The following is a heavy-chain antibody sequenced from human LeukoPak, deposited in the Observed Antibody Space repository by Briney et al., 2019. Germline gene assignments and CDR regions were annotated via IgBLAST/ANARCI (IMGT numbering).Heavy chain of an antibody. J-gene: IGHJ6*03. CDR3: ARTTEGGYTYNYFYYYYMDV. CDR1: GGSISRFY. D-gene: IGHD5-18*01. CDR2: IYYSGST. V-gene: IGHV4-59*01. Sequence: SETLSLTCTVSGGSISRFYWSWIRQPPGKGLEWIGYIYYSGSTNYNPSLKSRVTISVDTSKNQFSLKLSSVTAADTAVYYCARTTEGGYTYNYFYYYYMDVWGKGTTVTISS.